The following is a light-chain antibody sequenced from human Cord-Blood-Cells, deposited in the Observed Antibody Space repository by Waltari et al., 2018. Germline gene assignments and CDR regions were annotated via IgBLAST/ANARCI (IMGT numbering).Light chain of an antibody. CDR3: QQYNSYSPLT. Sequence: DIQLTQSPSTLSASVGDRVTITCRASKSISSWLAWYQQKPGKAPKLLIYKASSIESGVPSRLSGSGSGTEFTLTISSLQPDDFATYYCQQYNSYSPLTFGGGTKVEIK. CDR1: KSISSW. CDR2: KAS. V-gene: IGKV1-5*03. J-gene: IGKJ4*01.